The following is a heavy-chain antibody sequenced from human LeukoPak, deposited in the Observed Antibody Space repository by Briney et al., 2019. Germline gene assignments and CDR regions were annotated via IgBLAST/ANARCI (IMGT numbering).Heavy chain of an antibody. CDR3: ASTNRLDY. CDR1: GFTFGNYW. D-gene: IGHD2/OR15-2a*01. J-gene: IGHJ4*02. Sequence: GGSLRLSCAASGFTFGNYWMHWVRQAPGKGPVWVSRINSDGSSTSHADSVQGRFTIPRDNAKNTLFLQMNSLRVEDTAVYYCASTNRLDYWGQGTLVTVSS. CDR2: INSDGSST. V-gene: IGHV3-74*01.